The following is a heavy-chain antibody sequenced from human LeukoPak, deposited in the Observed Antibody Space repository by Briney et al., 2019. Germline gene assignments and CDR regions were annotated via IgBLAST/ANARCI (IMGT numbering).Heavy chain of an antibody. V-gene: IGHV3-30*02. D-gene: IGHD3-22*01. CDR1: GFTFSSYG. CDR3: AKSRRIGSGYYDYFDY. CDR2: IRYDGSNK. J-gene: IGHJ4*02. Sequence: PGGSLRLSCAASGFTFSSYGMHWVRQAPGKGLEWVAFIRYDGSNKYYADSVKGRFTISRDNSKNTLYLQMNSLRAEDTAVYYCAKSRRIGSGYYDYFDYWGQGTLVTVSS.